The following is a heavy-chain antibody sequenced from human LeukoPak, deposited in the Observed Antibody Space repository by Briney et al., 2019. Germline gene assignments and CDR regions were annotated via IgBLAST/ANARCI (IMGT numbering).Heavy chain of an antibody. CDR3: ARDYIYASDI. CDR1: GFTFSTYW. J-gene: IGHJ3*02. D-gene: IGHD3-3*02. V-gene: IGHV3-48*02. Sequence: GGTLRLSCAASGFTFSTYWMHWVRQAPGKGLEWVSYISGTSSGIYNADSVKGRFTISRDNASNSLYLQMNSLRDEDTAVYYCARDYIYASDIWGQGTMVTVSS. CDR2: ISGTSSGI.